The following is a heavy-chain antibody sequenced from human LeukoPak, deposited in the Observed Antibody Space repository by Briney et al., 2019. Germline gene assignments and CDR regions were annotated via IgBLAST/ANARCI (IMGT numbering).Heavy chain of an antibody. V-gene: IGHV3-15*01. D-gene: IGHD6-13*01. J-gene: IGHJ6*02. CDR2: IRSRADGGTA. CDR1: GFTFRDAW. CDR3: AREFDSSSWSYYYYGMDV. Sequence: GGSLRLSCAASGFTFRDAWMTWVRQAPGKGLEWVGRIRSRADGGTAEYATAVEGRFTISRDNSKNTLYLQMNSLRAEDTAVYYCAREFDSSSWSYYYYGMDVWGQGTTVTVSS.